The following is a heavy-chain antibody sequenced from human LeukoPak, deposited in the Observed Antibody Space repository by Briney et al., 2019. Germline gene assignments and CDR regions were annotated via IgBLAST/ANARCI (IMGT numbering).Heavy chain of an antibody. D-gene: IGHD3-10*01. Sequence: QPGGSLRLSCAASGFTFISYSMNWVRQAPGKGLEWVSYISSSSSTIYYADSVKGRFTISRDNAKNSLCLQMNSLRAEDTAVYYCARDGLYYGSGSLGDYWGQGTLVTVSS. CDR3: ARDGLYYGSGSLGDY. CDR1: GFTFISYS. CDR2: ISSSSSTI. V-gene: IGHV3-48*01. J-gene: IGHJ4*02.